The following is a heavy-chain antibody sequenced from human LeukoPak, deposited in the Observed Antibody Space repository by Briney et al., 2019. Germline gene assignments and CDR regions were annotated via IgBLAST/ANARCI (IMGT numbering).Heavy chain of an antibody. CDR3: ARAGYPHPPLDY. J-gene: IGHJ4*02. CDR1: GFTFSSYA. CDR2: ISSSSSYI. V-gene: IGHV3-21*01. D-gene: IGHD1-1*01. Sequence: GGSLRLSCAASGFTFSSYAMSWVRQAPGKGLEWVSSISSSSSYIYYADSVKGRFTISRDNAKNSLYLQMNSLRAEDTAVYYCARAGYPHPPLDYWGQGTLVTVSS.